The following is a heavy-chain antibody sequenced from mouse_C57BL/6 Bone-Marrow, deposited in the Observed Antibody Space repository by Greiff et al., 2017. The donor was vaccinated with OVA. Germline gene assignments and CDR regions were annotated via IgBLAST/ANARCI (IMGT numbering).Heavy chain of an antibody. Sequence: VQLQQSGAELVRPGASVKLSCTASGFNIKDYYMHWVKQRPEQGLEWIGRIDPEDGDTEYAPKFQGKATMTADTSSNTAYLQLSSLTSEATAVYYCTSVYYCGSSSAWFAYWGQGTLVTVSA. CDR2: IDPEDGDT. J-gene: IGHJ3*01. D-gene: IGHD1-1*01. CDR1: GFNIKDYY. CDR3: TSVYYCGSSSAWFAY. V-gene: IGHV14-1*01.